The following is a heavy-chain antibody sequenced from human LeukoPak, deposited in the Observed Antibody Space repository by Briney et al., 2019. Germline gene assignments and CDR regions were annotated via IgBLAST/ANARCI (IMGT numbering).Heavy chain of an antibody. CDR1: GGSISRYF. CDR3: VRGRVGATGGDY. V-gene: IGHV4-59*01. D-gene: IGHD1-26*01. Sequence: SETLSLTSTVSGGSISRYFWSWIRQPPGKGLEWIGHIYYTGSTNYNPSLKSRVTISVDTSKNQFSLKLSSVTAADTAVYYCVRGRVGATGGDYWGQGTLVTVSS. CDR2: IYYTGST. J-gene: IGHJ4*02.